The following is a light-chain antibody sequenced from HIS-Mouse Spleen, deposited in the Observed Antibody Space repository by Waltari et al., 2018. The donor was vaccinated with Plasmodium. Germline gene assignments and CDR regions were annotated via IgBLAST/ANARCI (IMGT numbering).Light chain of an antibody. Sequence: DTQMTQSPSTLSASVGDRVTITCRASQSISSWLAWDQQKPGKAPKLLIYRASSLESGVPSRFSGSGSGTEFTLTISSLQPDDFAAYYCQQYNSYSWTFGQGTKVEIK. V-gene: IGKV1-5*03. CDR2: RAS. CDR3: QQYNSYSWT. CDR1: QSISSW. J-gene: IGKJ1*01.